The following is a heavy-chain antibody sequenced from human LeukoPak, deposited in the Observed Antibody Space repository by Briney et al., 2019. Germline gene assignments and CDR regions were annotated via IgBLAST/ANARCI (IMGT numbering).Heavy chain of an antibody. D-gene: IGHD3-9*01. V-gene: IGHV1-18*01. CDR1: GYTFTSYG. CDR2: ISAYNDNT. J-gene: IGHJ4*02. CDR3: ARVHYDILTGYSYFDY. Sequence: ASVKVSCKGSGYTFTSYGISWVRQAPGQGLEWMGWISAYNDNTNYAQKLQGRVTMTTDTPTSTAYMELRSVRSDDTAVYYCARVHYDILTGYSYFDYWGQGTLVTVSS.